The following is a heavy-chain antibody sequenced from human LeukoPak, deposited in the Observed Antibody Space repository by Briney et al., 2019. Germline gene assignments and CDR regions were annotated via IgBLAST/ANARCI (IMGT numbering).Heavy chain of an antibody. D-gene: IGHD3-22*01. J-gene: IGHJ5*02. CDR3: ATDLGYYDSSGYT. V-gene: IGHV1-24*01. CDR1: GYTFTSYD. Sequence: GASVKVSCKASGYTFTSYDINWVRQATGQGLEWMGGFDPEDGETIYAQKFQGRVTMTEDTSTDTAYMELSSLRSEDTAVYYCATDLGYYDSSGYTWGQGTLVTVSS. CDR2: FDPEDGET.